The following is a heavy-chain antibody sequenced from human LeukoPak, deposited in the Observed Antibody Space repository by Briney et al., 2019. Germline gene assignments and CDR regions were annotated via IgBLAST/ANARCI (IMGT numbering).Heavy chain of an antibody. CDR1: GFTLTSNW. V-gene: IGHV3-74*03. J-gene: IGHJ4*02. D-gene: IGHD2-15*01. CDR2: INTDGSSI. Sequence: GGSPRLSCAASGFTLTSNWMHWVRQAPGKGLVWVSRINTDGSSITYADSVKGRFTISRDNAKNTLYLQMNSLRAEDTAVYYCARGRVAPDYWGQGTLVTVSS. CDR3: ARGRVAPDY.